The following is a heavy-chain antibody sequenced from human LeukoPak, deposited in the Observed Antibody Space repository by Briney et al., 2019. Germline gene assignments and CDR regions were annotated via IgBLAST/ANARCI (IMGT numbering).Heavy chain of an antibody. CDR2: INPNSGGT. CDR3: ARDPGRGYFDY. D-gene: IGHD2-15*01. Sequence: ASVKVSCKASGYTFTGYYMHWVRQAPGQGLEWMGWINPNSGGTNYAQKFQGRVTMTRDTSISTAYMELSSLRSEDTAVYYCARDPGRGYFDYWGQGTLVTVSS. CDR1: GYTFTGYY. J-gene: IGHJ4*02. V-gene: IGHV1-2*02.